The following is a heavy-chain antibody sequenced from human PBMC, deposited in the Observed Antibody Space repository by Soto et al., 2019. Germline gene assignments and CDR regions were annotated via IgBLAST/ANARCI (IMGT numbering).Heavy chain of an antibody. J-gene: IGHJ4*02. CDR2: INPSGGT. Sequence: QVQLVQSGAEVKKPGASVKISCKASGDTFTSYYMHWVRQAPGQGLEWMGIINPSGGTSYAQKVPGKGPLTRGTSNNTGYMELSSLRSEDTAVYYCARVYCSGGSCYGIDYWGQGTLVTVSS. CDR3: ARVYCSGGSCYGIDY. V-gene: IGHV1-46*01. CDR1: GDTFTSYY. D-gene: IGHD2-15*01.